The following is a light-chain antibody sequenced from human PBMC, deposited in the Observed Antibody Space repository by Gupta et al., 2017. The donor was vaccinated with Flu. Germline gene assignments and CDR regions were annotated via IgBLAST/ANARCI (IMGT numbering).Light chain of an antibody. Sequence: EIVMAQSPATLSVSPGDRATLSCRASQSVSTDLAWYQQKPGQAPRLLIFGSSTRDAGIPARFSGSGSGKEFTLTISSRQSEDFAVYYCQQYNNWPPLTFGGGTKVEIK. J-gene: IGKJ4*01. CDR2: GSS. CDR1: QSVSTD. CDR3: QQYNNWPPLT. V-gene: IGKV3-15*01.